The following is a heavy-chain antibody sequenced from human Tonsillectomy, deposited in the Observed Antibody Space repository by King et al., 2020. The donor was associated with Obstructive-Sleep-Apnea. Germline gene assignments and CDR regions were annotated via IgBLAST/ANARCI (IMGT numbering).Heavy chain of an antibody. Sequence: VQLQESGPGLVKPSQTLSLTCTVSGGSISSVGYYWSWIRQHPGKGLEWIGYIYCSGSTYYNPSLKSRVTISVDTSKNQFSLKLSSLTAADTAVYYCARGAMTLGAFDIWGQGTMVTVSS. CDR3: ARGAMTLGAFDI. CDR2: IYCSGST. CDR1: GGSISSVGYY. V-gene: IGHV4-31*03. D-gene: IGHD2-2*01. J-gene: IGHJ3*02.